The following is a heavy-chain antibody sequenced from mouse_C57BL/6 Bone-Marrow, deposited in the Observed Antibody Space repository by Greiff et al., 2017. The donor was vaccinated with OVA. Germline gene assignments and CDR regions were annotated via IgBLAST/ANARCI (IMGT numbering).Heavy chain of an antibody. J-gene: IGHJ4*01. D-gene: IGHD4-1*01. Sequence: EVKLVESGGGLVKPGGSLKLSCAASGFTFSDYGMHWVRQAPEKGLEWVAYISSGSSTIYYADTVKGRFTISRDNAKNTLFLQMTSLRSEDTAMYYCAREGSNWVYAMDYWGQGTSVTVSS. CDR3: AREGSNWVYAMDY. V-gene: IGHV5-17*01. CDR1: GFTFSDYG. CDR2: ISSGSSTI.